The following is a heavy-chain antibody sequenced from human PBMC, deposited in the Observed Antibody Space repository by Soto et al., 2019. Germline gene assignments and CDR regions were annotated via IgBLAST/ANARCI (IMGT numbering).Heavy chain of an antibody. CDR1: GGSISSRSYY. D-gene: IGHD4-4*01. J-gene: IGHJ6*02. CDR2: IYCSGST. CDR3: ARHAVGSTDYYYYGMDV. Sequence: SETLSLRCTVSGGSISSRSYYWGWIRKPPGKGLEWIGSIYCSGSTSYNPSLKSRVTISVDTSKNQFSLKLSSVTAADTAVYYCARHAVGSTDYYYYGMDVWGQGTTVTVSS. V-gene: IGHV4-39*01.